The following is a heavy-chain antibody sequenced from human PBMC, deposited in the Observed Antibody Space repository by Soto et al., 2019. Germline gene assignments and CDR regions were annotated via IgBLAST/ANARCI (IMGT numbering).Heavy chain of an antibody. J-gene: IGHJ4*02. CDR1: GFTVSSNY. CDR3: ARAPYGDYGEDY. Sequence: GGSLRLSCAASGFTVSSNYMSWVRQAPGKGLEWVSVIYSGGSTYYADSVKGRFTISRDNSKNTLYLQMNSLRAEDTAVYYCARAPYGDYGEDYWGQGTLVTVSS. D-gene: IGHD4-17*01. V-gene: IGHV3-53*01. CDR2: IYSGGST.